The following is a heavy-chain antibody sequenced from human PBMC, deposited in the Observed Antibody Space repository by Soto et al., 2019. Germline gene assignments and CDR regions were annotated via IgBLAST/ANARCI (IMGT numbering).Heavy chain of an antibody. V-gene: IGHV1-18*01. D-gene: IGHD2-2*01. CDR1: GYTFTSYG. CDR3: ERGGGYCSSTSCFYYYYGMDV. Sequence: ASVKVSCKASGYTFTSYGISWVRQAPGQGLEWMGWISAYNGNTNYAQKLQGRVTMTTDTSTSTAYMELRSLRSDDTAVYYCERGGGYCSSTSCFYYYYGMDVWGQGTTFTVSS. CDR2: ISAYNGNT. J-gene: IGHJ6*02.